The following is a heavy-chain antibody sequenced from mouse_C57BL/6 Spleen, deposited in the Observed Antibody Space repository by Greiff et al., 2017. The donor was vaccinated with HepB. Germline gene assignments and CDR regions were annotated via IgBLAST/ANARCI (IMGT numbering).Heavy chain of an antibody. J-gene: IGHJ4*01. CDR2: ISSGSSTI. CDR3: ARDYSTSDYYAMDY. Sequence: EVKVVESGGGLVKPGGSLKLSCAASGFTFSDYGMHWVRQAPEKGLEWVAYISSGSSTIYYADTVKGRFTISRDNAKNTLFLQMTSLRSEDTAMYYCARDYSTSDYYAMDYWGQGTSVTVSS. D-gene: IGHD2-5*01. V-gene: IGHV5-17*01. CDR1: GFTFSDYG.